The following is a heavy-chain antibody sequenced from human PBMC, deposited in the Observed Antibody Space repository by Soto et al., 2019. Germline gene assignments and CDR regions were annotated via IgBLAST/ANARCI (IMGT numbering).Heavy chain of an antibody. CDR1: GGSISSSSYY. V-gene: IGHV4-39*01. Sequence: SETLSLTCTVSGGSISSSSYYWGWIRQPPGKGLEWIGSIYYSGSTYYNPSLKSRVTISVDTSKNQFSLKLSSVTAADTAVYYCARGENPDSDSSGYYRKPFDYWGQGTLVTVSS. D-gene: IGHD3-22*01. J-gene: IGHJ4*02. CDR3: ARGENPDSDSSGYYRKPFDY. CDR2: IYYSGST.